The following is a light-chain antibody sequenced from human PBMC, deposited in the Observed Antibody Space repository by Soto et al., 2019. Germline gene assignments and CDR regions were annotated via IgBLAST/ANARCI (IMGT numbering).Light chain of an antibody. J-gene: IGKJ1*01. CDR1: QSISSW. V-gene: IGKV1-5*03. Sequence: DIQMTQSPSTLSASVGDRVTITCRASQSISSWLAWYQQKPGKAPKLLIYKTSSLESGVPSRFSGSGSGTEFTLTISSLQPDDFATYYCQQYHSYPWTFGQGTKVEI. CDR3: QQYHSYPWT. CDR2: KTS.